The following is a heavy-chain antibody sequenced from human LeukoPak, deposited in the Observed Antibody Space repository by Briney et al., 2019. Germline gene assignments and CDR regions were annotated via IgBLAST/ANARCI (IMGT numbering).Heavy chain of an antibody. CDR3: ASTLTTGYSYGYFDY. J-gene: IGHJ4*02. CDR1: GGSISSSSYY. V-gene: IGHV4-39*01. Sequence: ASETLSLTCTVSGGSISSSSYYWGWIRQPPGKGLEWIGSIYYSGSTYYNPSLKSRVTISVDTSKNQFSLKLSSVTAADTAVYYCASTLTTGYSYGYFDYWGQGTLVTVSS. CDR2: IYYSGST. D-gene: IGHD5-18*01.